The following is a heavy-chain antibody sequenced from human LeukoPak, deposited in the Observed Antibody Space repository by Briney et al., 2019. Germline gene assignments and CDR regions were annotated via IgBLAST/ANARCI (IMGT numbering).Heavy chain of an antibody. CDR2: ISYDGGNK. D-gene: IGHD6-13*01. CDR1: GFTFSSYA. CDR3: AKERVAAAGTTAMDY. V-gene: IGHV3-30*18. Sequence: GGSLRLSCAASGFTFSSYAVHWVRQAPGKGLEWVAVISYDGGNKYYADSVKGRFTISRDNSKNTLYLQMNSLRAEDTAVYYCAKERVAAAGTTAMDYWGQGTLVTVSS. J-gene: IGHJ4*02.